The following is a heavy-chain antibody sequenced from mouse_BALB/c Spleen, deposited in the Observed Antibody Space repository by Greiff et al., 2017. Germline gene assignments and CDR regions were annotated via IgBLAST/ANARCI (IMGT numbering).Heavy chain of an antibody. Sequence: EVKLMESGGGLVKPGGSLKLSCAASGFTFSSYAMSWVRQSPEKRLEWVAEISSGGSYTYYPDTVTGRFTISRDNAKNTLYLEMSSLRSEDTAMYYCARDCYDYDHWYFDVWGAGTTVTVSS. CDR3: ARDCYDYDHWYFDV. V-gene: IGHV5-9-4*01. CDR1: GFTFSSYA. D-gene: IGHD2-4*01. CDR2: ISSGGSYT. J-gene: IGHJ1*01.